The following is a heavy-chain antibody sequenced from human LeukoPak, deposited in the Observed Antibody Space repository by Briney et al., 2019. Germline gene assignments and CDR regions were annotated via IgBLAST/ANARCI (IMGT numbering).Heavy chain of an antibody. Sequence: GGSLRFSCAASGFIFSSYAMSWVRQAPGKGLEWVSAISGSGATTYYADSVKGRLTISRDSSKNTLYLQMNRLRAEDTAVYYCAKARGYCSGGTCYSFDCWGQGTLVTVSS. CDR1: GFIFSSYA. D-gene: IGHD2-15*01. CDR2: ISGSGATT. V-gene: IGHV3-23*01. CDR3: AKARGYCSGGTCYSFDC. J-gene: IGHJ4*02.